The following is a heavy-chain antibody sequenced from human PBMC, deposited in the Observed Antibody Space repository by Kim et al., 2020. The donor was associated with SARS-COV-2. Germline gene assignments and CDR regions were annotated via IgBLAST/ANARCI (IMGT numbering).Heavy chain of an antibody. Sequence: SVKVSCKASGGTFSSYAISWVRQAPEQGLGWMGGIIPIFGTANYAQKFQGRVTITADESTSTAYMELSSLRSEDTAVYYCAREGSNYGGIFLRELRTKNWYFDLWGRGTLVTVSS. CDR3: AREGSNYGGIFLRELRTKNWYFDL. CDR2: IIPIFGTA. J-gene: IGHJ2*01. CDR1: GGTFSSYA. V-gene: IGHV1-69*13. D-gene: IGHD4-17*01.